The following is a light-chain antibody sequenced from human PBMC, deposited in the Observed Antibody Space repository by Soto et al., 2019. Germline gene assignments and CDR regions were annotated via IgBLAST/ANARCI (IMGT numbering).Light chain of an antibody. Sequence: VLTQPPSVSWSPGQRVTISCTGSNSNIWAGYDVHWYQQLPGTAPKLLIYGNSNRPSGVPDRFSGSKSGTSASLTITGLQAEDEADYYCQSYGDSLSGYVFGTGTKVTVL. CDR1: NSNIWAGYD. CDR2: GNS. V-gene: IGLV1-40*01. J-gene: IGLJ1*01. CDR3: QSYGDSLSGYV.